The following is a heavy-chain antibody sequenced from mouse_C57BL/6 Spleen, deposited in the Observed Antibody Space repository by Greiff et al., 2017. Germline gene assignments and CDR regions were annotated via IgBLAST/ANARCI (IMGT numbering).Heavy chain of an antibody. CDR1: GFTFSDYY. CDR3: ARDLDYGSSVFDY. V-gene: IGHV5-16*01. J-gene: IGHJ2*01. D-gene: IGHD1-1*01. CDR2: INYDGSST. Sequence: EVQLVESEGGLVQPGSSMKLSCTASGFTFSDYYMAWVRQVPEKGLEWVANINYDGSSTYYLDSLKSRFIISRDNAKNILYLQMSSLKSEDTATYYCARDLDYGSSVFDYWGQGTTLTVSS.